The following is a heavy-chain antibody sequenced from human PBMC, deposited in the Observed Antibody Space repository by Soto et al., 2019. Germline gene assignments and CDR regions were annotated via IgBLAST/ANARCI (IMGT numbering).Heavy chain of an antibody. J-gene: IGHJ4*02. D-gene: IGHD6-19*01. V-gene: IGHV6-1*01. CDR3: ARDSIAVAGAYYFGY. CDR2: TYYRSKWYN. Sequence: PSQTPSLTCAISGNSLSSNSAAWNWIRQSQSRGLEWLGRTYYRSKWYNDYAVSVKSRITINPDTSKNQFSLQLNSVTPEDTAVYYCARDSIAVAGAYYFGYWGQGTLVTVSS. CDR1: GNSLSSNSAA.